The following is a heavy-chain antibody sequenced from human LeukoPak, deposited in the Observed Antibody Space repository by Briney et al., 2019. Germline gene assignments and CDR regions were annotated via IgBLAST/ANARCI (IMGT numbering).Heavy chain of an antibody. CDR2: ISGDGGST. D-gene: IGHD6-19*01. CDR3: ARESESSGWYDY. V-gene: IGHV3-43*02. J-gene: IGHJ4*02. Sequence: GGSLRLSCAAPGFMFHDYAIHWVRQAPGNGLEWVSLISGDGGSTFYAESVKGRFTISRDNRKNSLYLQMNSLRSDDTALYYCARESESSGWYDYWGQGTLVTVSS. CDR1: GFMFHDYA.